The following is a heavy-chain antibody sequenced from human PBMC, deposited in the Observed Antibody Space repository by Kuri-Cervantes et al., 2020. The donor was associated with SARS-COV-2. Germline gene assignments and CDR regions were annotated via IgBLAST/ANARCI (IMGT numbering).Heavy chain of an antibody. Sequence: GESLKISCAASGFTFSSYDMHWVRQATGKGLEWVSAIGTAGDTYYPGSVKGRFTISRENAKNSLYLQMNSLRDEDTAVYYCVRDGALFYPLDYWGQGTRVTVSS. D-gene: IGHD1-26*01. CDR3: VRDGALFYPLDY. CDR1: GFTFSSYD. V-gene: IGHV3-13*01. J-gene: IGHJ4*02. CDR2: IGTAGDT.